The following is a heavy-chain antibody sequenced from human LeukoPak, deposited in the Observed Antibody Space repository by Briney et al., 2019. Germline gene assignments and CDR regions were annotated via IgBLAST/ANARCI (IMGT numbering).Heavy chain of an antibody. CDR1: GGTFSSYA. CDR3: GASSYYYDSSGFIDY. CDR2: IIPIFGIA. V-gene: IGHV1-69*17. Sequence: SVKVSCKASGGTFSSYAISWVRQAPGQGLEWMGGIIPIFGIANYAQKFQGRVTITADKSTSTAYMELSSLRSEDTAVYYCGASSYYYDSSGFIDYWGQGTLVTVSS. J-gene: IGHJ4*02. D-gene: IGHD3-22*01.